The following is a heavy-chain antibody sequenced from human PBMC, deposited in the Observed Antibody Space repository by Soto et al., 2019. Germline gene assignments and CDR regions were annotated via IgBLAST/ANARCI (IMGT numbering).Heavy chain of an antibody. CDR3: ARFSGIVVVIESVGNAFDI. CDR2: ISSSGSTI. Sequence: PGGSLRLSCAASGFTFSSYEMNWVRQAPGEGLEWVSYISSSGSTIYYADSVKGRFTISRDNAKNSLYLQMNSLRAEDTAVYYCARFSGIVVVIESVGNAFDIWGQGTMVTVSS. V-gene: IGHV3-48*03. D-gene: IGHD3-22*01. J-gene: IGHJ3*02. CDR1: GFTFSSYE.